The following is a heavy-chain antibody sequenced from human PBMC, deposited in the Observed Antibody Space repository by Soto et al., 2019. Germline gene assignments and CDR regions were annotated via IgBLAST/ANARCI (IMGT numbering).Heavy chain of an antibody. CDR3: ARQGTPSAVLDS. CDR1: GFTFSSYG. Sequence: SSGFTFSSYGMHWVRQAPGKGLEWVAVISYDGSDKNYADSVKGRFTISRYNSKNALFLQMNSLRSEDTSVYYCARQGTPSAVLDSWGQGTLVTVSS. V-gene: IGHV3-30*19. J-gene: IGHJ4*02. D-gene: IGHD3-3*02. CDR2: ISYDGSDK.